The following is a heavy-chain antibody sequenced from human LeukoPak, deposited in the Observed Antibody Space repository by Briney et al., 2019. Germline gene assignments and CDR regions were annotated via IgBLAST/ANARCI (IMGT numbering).Heavy chain of an antibody. Sequence: GGSLRLSCAASGFTFSSYWMSWVRQAPGKGLEWVSSISSSSSYIYYADSVKGRFTISRDNAKNSLYLQMNSLRAEDTAVYYCARGPYSSSWYAHFDYWGQGTLVTVSS. CDR3: ARGPYSSSWYAHFDY. CDR1: GFTFSSYW. J-gene: IGHJ4*02. D-gene: IGHD6-13*01. CDR2: ISSSSSYI. V-gene: IGHV3-21*01.